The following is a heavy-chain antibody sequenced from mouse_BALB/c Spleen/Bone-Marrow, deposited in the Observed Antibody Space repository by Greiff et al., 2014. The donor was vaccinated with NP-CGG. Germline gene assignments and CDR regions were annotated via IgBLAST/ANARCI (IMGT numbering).Heavy chain of an antibody. CDR2: ISYSGST. D-gene: IGHD2-3*01. CDR3: AEYKGCYDHGGDYFDY. J-gene: IGHJ2*01. Sequence: VQLQQSGPSLVKPSQTLSLTCSVSGDSITSGYWNWVRKFPGNKLEYMGYISYSGSTYYNPSLKSRISIKRDTTKNQYYLQMNSVTTENTATYYCAEYKGCYDHGGDYFDYWGQGTTLTVSS. CDR1: GDSITSGY. V-gene: IGHV3-8*02.